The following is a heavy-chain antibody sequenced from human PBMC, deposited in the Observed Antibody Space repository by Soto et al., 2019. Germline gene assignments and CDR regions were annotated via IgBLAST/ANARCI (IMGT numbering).Heavy chain of an antibody. V-gene: IGHV1-46*01. J-gene: IGHJ4*02. CDR3: ASCPIYGGDSYFAY. CDR2: INPDTGTT. CDR1: GYTFTHYY. Sequence: QVQLVQSGAEVRKPGASVKLSCQASGYTFTHYYIHWVRQAPGQGLEWLGIINPDTGTTSYAQTFQGRVTMTTATSASTIYLELSGLAAEYTAVYYCASCPIYGGDSYFAYWGQGTLVTVSS. D-gene: IGHD2-21*01.